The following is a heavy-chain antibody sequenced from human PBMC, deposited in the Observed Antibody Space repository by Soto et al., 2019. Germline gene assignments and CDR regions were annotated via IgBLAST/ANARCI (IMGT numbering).Heavy chain of an antibody. Sequence: PGGSLRLSCAASGFTFSSYGMHWVRQAPGKGLEWVAVIWYDGSNKYYADSVKGRFTISRDNSKNTLYLQMNSLRAEDTAVYYCARDFDRRYYDSSGYFGLCGQGTLVTVSS. J-gene: IGHJ5*02. D-gene: IGHD3-22*01. CDR2: IWYDGSNK. CDR1: GFTFSSYG. V-gene: IGHV3-33*01. CDR3: ARDFDRRYYDSSGYFGL.